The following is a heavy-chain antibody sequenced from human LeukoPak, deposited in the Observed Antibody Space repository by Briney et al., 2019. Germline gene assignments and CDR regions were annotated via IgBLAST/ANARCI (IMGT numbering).Heavy chain of an antibody. J-gene: IGHJ4*02. Sequence: ASVTVSCTAFGYTFTSNYMHWVRQAPGQGPEWMGVISPSGGSTTYAQEFQGRVTIARDTSASTAYMELSSLRSEDMAVYYCARTPVTIWFGELLSPYFDYWGQGTLVTVSS. V-gene: IGHV1-46*01. CDR2: ISPSGGST. D-gene: IGHD3-10*01. CDR1: GYTFTSNY. CDR3: ARTPVTIWFGELLSPYFDY.